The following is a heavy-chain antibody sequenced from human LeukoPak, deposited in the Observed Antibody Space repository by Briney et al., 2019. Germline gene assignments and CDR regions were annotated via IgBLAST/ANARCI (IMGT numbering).Heavy chain of an antibody. J-gene: IGHJ4*02. CDR3: ARDRSSSIWFGGDCYPPLPYFDY. D-gene: IGHD2-21*02. CDR1: GLTFSSYS. Sequence: GGSLRLSCAASGLTFSSYSMNWASHAPGKGLEWVSYISSSSTIYYSDTVKGRFTISRDNAKNSLYLQMSSLRDEDTAVYYCARDRSSSIWFGGDCYPPLPYFDYWGQGTLVTVSS. V-gene: IGHV3-48*02. CDR2: ISSSSTI.